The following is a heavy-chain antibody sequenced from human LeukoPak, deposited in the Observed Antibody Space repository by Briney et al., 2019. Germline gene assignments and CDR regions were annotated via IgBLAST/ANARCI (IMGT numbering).Heavy chain of an antibody. CDR3: ARNRIAVAGLFDY. D-gene: IGHD6-19*01. Sequence: PGGSLRLSCAASGFTFSDYYMSWIRQAPGKGLEWVSYISSSGSTIYYADSVKGRFTISRDNAKNSLYLQMSSLRAEDTAVYYCARNRIAVAGLFDYWGQGTLVTVSS. J-gene: IGHJ4*02. CDR1: GFTFSDYY. V-gene: IGHV3-11*01. CDR2: ISSSGSTI.